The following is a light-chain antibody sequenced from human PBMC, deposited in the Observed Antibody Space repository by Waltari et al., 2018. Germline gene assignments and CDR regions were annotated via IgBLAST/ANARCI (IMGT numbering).Light chain of an antibody. CDR3: QQYNNWPLT. J-gene: IGKJ4*01. Sequence: EIVMTQSPATLSGAPGERATLSCRASQSVSSDLAWYQQEPGQAPRLLIFAASTRATGIPARFSGSGSGTEFTLTISSLRSEDFAVYYCQQYNNWPLTFGGGTKVEIK. CDR2: AAS. CDR1: QSVSSD. V-gene: IGKV3-15*01.